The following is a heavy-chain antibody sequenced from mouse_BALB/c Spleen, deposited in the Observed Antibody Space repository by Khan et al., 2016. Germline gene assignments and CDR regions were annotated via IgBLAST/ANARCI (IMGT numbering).Heavy chain of an antibody. D-gene: IGHD2-1*01. CDR1: GFDFSRYW. J-gene: IGHJ4*01. V-gene: IGHV4-1*02. CDR3: ARHGNYYAMDY. CDR2: INPDSSTI. Sequence: EVQLQESGGGLVQPGGSLKLSCAASGFDFSRYWMSWVRQAPGKGLEWIGEINPDSSTINYTPSLKDKFIISRDNAKHMLYLQMSKVRSEDTALYYCARHGNYYAMDYWGQGTSVTVSS.